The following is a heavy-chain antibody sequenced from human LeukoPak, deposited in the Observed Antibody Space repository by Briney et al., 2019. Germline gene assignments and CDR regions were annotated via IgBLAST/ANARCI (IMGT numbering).Heavy chain of an antibody. CDR3: AREPRKYGYYYYMDV. D-gene: IGHD2-2*01. Sequence: ASVKVSCKASGGTFSSYAISWVRQAPGQGLEWMGGIIPIFGTANYAQKFQGRVTITADKSTSTAYMELSSLRSEDTAVYYCAREPRKYGYYYYMDVWGKGTTVTVSS. CDR1: GGTFSSYA. J-gene: IGHJ6*03. V-gene: IGHV1-69*06. CDR2: IIPIFGTA.